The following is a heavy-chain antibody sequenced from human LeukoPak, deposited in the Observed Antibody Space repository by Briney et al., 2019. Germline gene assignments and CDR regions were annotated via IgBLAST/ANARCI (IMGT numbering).Heavy chain of an antibody. CDR3: ARGKKYYYDSSGYQDY. Sequence: APVKVSCKASGYTFTSYGISWVRQAPGQGLEWMGWISAYNGNTNYAQKLQGRVTMTTDTSTSTAYMELRSLRSDDTAVYYCARGKKYYYDSSGYQDYWGQGTLVTVSS. D-gene: IGHD3-22*01. CDR1: GYTFTSYG. CDR2: ISAYNGNT. V-gene: IGHV1-18*01. J-gene: IGHJ4*02.